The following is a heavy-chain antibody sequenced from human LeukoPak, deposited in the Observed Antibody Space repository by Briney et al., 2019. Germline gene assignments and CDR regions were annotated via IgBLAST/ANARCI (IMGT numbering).Heavy chain of an antibody. J-gene: IGHJ4*02. CDR2: ISSSSTYI. CDR1: GFTFSGYS. Sequence: PGGSLRLSCAASGFTFSGYSMNWVRQAPGKGLEWVSSISSSSTYIYYADSVRGRFTISRDNSKNTLYLQMNSLRAEDTAVYYCARGELEPGFDYWGQGTLVTVSS. V-gene: IGHV3-21*01. CDR3: ARGELEPGFDY. D-gene: IGHD1-1*01.